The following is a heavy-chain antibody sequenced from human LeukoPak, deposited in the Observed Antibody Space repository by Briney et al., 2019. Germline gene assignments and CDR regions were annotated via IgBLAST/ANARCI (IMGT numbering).Heavy chain of an antibody. CDR2: INPSGSST. V-gene: IGHV1-46*01. CDR1: GYTFTSYY. J-gene: IGHJ4*02. CDR3: AREAAAGTTSFDC. Sequence: ASVKVSCKASGYTFTSYYMHWVRQAPGQGLEGMGIINPSGSSTSFAQKFPRRVTMTRDTSTSTVYMELSSLRSEHTAVYYCAREAAAGTTSFDCWGQGTLVTVSS. D-gene: IGHD6-13*01.